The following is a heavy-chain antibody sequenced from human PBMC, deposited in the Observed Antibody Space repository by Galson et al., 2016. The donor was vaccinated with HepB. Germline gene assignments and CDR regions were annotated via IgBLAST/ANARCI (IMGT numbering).Heavy chain of an antibody. CDR1: GYTLTELS. J-gene: IGHJ4*02. CDR3: ATNPRDAFWSGYPEY. CDR2: FDPEHGET. Sequence: SVKVSCKVSGYTLTELSMHWVRQAPGKGLEWMGGFDPEHGETIYSQKFQGGVTMTEDTSTDTAYMDRSSLRSEDTAVYYCATNPRDAFWSGYPEYWGQGTLVTVSS. V-gene: IGHV1-24*01. D-gene: IGHD3-3*01.